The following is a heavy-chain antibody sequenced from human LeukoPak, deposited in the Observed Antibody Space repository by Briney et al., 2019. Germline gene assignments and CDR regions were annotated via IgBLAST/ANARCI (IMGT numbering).Heavy chain of an antibody. Sequence: GGSLRLSCAASGFTFSDYYMSWIRQAPGKGLEWVSYISSSGSTIYYADSVKGRFTISRDNAKNTLFLQMNSLRVEDTAVYYCVRDGGNWNDAFDIWGQGTMVTVSS. J-gene: IGHJ3*02. D-gene: IGHD1-20*01. CDR3: VRDGGNWNDAFDI. CDR2: ISSSGSTI. V-gene: IGHV3-11*04. CDR1: GFTFSDYY.